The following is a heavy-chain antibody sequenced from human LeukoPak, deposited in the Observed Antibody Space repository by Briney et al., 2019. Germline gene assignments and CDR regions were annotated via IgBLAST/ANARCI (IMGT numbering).Heavy chain of an antibody. Sequence: GGSLRLSCAATGFTFSNFAMHWVHQAPGKGLEWVAVVSYDGSYKYYADSVKGRFTISRDNSKNTLYLQMNSLRAEDTAVYYCVRGPRYYDDSGFHYGVFDIWGQGTVVTVSS. CDR2: VSYDGSYK. CDR1: GFTFSNFA. V-gene: IGHV3-30*04. D-gene: IGHD3-22*01. J-gene: IGHJ3*02. CDR3: VRGPRYYDDSGFHYGVFDI.